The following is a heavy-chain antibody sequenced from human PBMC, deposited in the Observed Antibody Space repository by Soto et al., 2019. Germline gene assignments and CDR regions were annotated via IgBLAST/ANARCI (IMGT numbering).Heavy chain of an antibody. D-gene: IGHD3-16*01. CDR3: ARAYVDYYYYYMDA. J-gene: IGHJ6*03. Sequence: SETLSLTCTVSGGSISSYYWSWIRQPPGKGLEWIGYIYYSGSTNYSPSLKSRVTISVDTSKNQFSLKLSSVTAADTAVYYCARAYVDYYYYYMDAWGKGTTVTVSS. CDR2: IYYSGST. V-gene: IGHV4-59*01. CDR1: GGSISSYY.